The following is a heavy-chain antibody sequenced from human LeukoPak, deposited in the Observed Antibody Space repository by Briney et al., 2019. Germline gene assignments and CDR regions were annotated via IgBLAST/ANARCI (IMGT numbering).Heavy chain of an antibody. CDR1: GYTFSTYG. D-gene: IGHD6-6*01. CDR3: ARAGTTSSSTPDY. J-gene: IGHJ4*02. CDR2: ISAYNGNT. V-gene: IGHV1-18*01. Sequence: ASVKVSCKASGYTFSTYGITWVRQAPGQGLEWMGWISAYNGNTNFAQKFQDRVSMATDTSTSTAYMELRSLRYDDTAMYYCARAGTTSSSTPDYWGQGTLVTVSS.